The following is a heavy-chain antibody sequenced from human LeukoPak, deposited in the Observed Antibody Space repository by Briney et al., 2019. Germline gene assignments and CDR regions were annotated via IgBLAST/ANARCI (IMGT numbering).Heavy chain of an antibody. CDR2: ISGSGDST. J-gene: IGHJ4*02. D-gene: IGHD3-22*01. V-gene: IGHV3-23*01. Sequence: GGSLRLSCAASGFTFSTYAVNCVRQAPGKGLEWVSTISGSGDSTYYADSVKGRFTISRDNSKDKLYLQMSSVRVDDTAVYYCARDRGRYYDSRGFYWGYYFDSWGQGILVTVST. CDR3: ARDRGRYYDSRGFYWGYYFDS. CDR1: GFTFSTYA.